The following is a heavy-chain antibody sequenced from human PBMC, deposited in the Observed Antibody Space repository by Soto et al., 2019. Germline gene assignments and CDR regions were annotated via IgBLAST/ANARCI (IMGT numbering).Heavy chain of an antibody. V-gene: IGHV1-2*02. Sequence: QVQLVQSGADVKKPGASVKDSCKASGYTFTDYRLHWVRQAPGQGLEWMGSINPNSGDTDSAQKFQGRVAMTRDTSSSTSSMEVNSLRSDATAIYFCARQCFSSGSDYFDYWGQGILVTVSS. D-gene: IGHD6-19*01. CDR3: ARQCFSSGSDYFDY. J-gene: IGHJ4*02. CDR1: GYTFTDYR. CDR2: INPNSGDT.